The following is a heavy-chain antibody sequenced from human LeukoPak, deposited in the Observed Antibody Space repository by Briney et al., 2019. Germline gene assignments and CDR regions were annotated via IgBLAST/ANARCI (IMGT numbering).Heavy chain of an antibody. CDR2: ISWNSGSI. V-gene: IGHV3-9*01. J-gene: IGHJ4*02. CDR3: ATSLGPLTEY. D-gene: IGHD7-27*01. CDR1: GFTFDDYA. Sequence: PGGSLRLSCAASGFTFDDYAMHWVRQAPGKGLEWVSGISWNSGSIGYADSVKGRFTISRDNAKNTLYLQMNSLKGEDTAVYYCATSLGPLTEYWGQGTLVTVSS.